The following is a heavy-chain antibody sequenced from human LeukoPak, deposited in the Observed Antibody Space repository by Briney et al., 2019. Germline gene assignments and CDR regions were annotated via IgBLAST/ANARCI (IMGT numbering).Heavy chain of an antibody. CDR1: GFTFSTYA. CDR3: ARAEGYRGELDS. V-gene: IGHV3-30*04. Sequence: GGSLRLSCAASGFTFSTYAMHWVRQAPGKGLEWVAVIPYDGSNKYYADSVKGRFTISRENSKNRLYLQMNSLRAEDTAVYYCARAEGYRGELDSWGQGTLVTVSS. D-gene: IGHD4-23*01. J-gene: IGHJ4*02. CDR2: IPYDGSNK.